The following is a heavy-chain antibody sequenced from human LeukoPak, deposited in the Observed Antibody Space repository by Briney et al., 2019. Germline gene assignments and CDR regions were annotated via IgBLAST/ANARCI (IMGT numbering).Heavy chain of an antibody. J-gene: IGHJ4*02. CDR3: ARGGPSDY. Sequence: PSETLSLTCTVSGYSITSGYYWGWIRQAPGKRLEWIGNIYYNGIAYYNPSLKSRVSISVDTSKNQFSLKLTSVTAADTAMYYYARGGPSDYWGRGTLFTVSS. CDR1: GYSITSGYY. CDR2: IYYNGIA. V-gene: IGHV4-38-2*02.